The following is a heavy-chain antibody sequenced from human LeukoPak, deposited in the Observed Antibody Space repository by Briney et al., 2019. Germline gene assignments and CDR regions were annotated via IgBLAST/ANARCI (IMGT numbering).Heavy chain of an antibody. CDR3: ARTDYSRSRYYYYYMDV. Sequence: GGSLRLSCAASGFTFSSYAMSWVRQAPGKGLEWVSAISGSGGSTHYADSVKGRFTISRDNSKNTLYLQMNSLRAEDTAVYYCARTDYSRSRYYYYYMDVWGKGTTVTVSS. CDR2: ISGSGGST. CDR1: GFTFSSYA. J-gene: IGHJ6*03. D-gene: IGHD4-11*01. V-gene: IGHV3-23*01.